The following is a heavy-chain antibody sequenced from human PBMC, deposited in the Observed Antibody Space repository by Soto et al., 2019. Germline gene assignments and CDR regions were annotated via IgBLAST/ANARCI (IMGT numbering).Heavy chain of an antibody. CDR1: GVSISSNDYY. CDR3: ASDSFESNF. CDR2: IHYSGYT. J-gene: IGHJ4*02. D-gene: IGHD2-8*01. Sequence: QVQLQESGPGLVKPSQTLSLTCTVSGVSISSNDYYWSWIRQPPGKGLEWIGSIHYSGYTYHDPFLKRRVNISVDTSKNQFSLKLNSVTAADSAVYDGASDSFESNFWGQVNLVTDSS. V-gene: IGHV4-30-4*01.